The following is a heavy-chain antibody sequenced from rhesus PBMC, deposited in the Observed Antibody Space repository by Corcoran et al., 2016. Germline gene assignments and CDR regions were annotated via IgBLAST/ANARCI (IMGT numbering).Heavy chain of an antibody. CDR2: VNGYRGCP. CDR3: TSPVRYRFDV. CDR1: GGSFRSYW. V-gene: IGHV4-80*01. Sequence: QVQLQESGPGLVKPSETLSLTCAVFGGSFRSYWWNWIRQPPGKGLVWIGEVNGYRGCPTYPPSLQSRVTISMDVSKNQFSLRLTSVTAADTAVYYCTSPVRYRFDVWGPGVLVSVSS. J-gene: IGHJ5-1*01. D-gene: IGHD3-9*01.